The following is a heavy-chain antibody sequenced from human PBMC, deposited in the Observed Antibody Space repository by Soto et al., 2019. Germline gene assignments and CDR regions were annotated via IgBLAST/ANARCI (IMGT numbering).Heavy chain of an antibody. CDR2: LYYGRSA. CDR3: ALRSMAVVPEY. J-gene: IGHJ4*02. V-gene: IGHV4-59*01. Sequence: QVQLQESGPGLVKPSETLSLTCAVSGDSISSYYCMWIRQPPGKGLESIGYLYYGRSANYNPSLKSQATLSVDTSTNQCSRTLSSMTAADTAVYYCALRSMAVVPEYWGQGTLVTVSS. D-gene: IGHD3-22*01. CDR1: GDSISSYY.